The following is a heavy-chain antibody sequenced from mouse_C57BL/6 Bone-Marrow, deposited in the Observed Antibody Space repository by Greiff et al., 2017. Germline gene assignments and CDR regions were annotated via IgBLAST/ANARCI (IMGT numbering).Heavy chain of an antibody. CDR3: AGITTVVAIYAMYY. V-gene: IGHV1-64*01. D-gene: IGHD1-1*01. CDR2: IPPNSGST. Sequence: VQLQQPGAELVKPGASVKLSCKASGYTFTSYWMHWVQQRPGQGLEWIGMIPPNSGSTNYNEKFKSKATLTVNKSSSTAYMQLSSLTSEDSAVDYCAGITTVVAIYAMYYWGQGTSVTVSS. J-gene: IGHJ4*01. CDR1: GYTFTSYW.